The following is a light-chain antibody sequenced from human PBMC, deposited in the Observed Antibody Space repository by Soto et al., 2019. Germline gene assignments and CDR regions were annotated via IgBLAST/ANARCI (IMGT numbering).Light chain of an antibody. Sequence: QAVVTQPPSVSGDPGQRVTISCTGSSSNIGAGYDVHWYQQLPGTAPKVLIYGKSNRPSGVPDRFSGSKSGTSASLAITGLQAEDEADYYCQSYDSSLSGWVFGGGTKLTVL. V-gene: IGLV1-40*01. CDR3: QSYDSSLSGWV. CDR1: SSNIGAGYD. CDR2: GKS. J-gene: IGLJ3*02.